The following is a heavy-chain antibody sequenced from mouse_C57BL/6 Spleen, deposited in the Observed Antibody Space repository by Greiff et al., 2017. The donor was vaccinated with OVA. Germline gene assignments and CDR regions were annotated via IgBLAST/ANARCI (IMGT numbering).Heavy chain of an antibody. CDR3: AIERYGPWFAY. Sequence: QVQLKQPGAELVKPGASVKVSCKASGYTFTSYWMHWVKQRPGQGLEWIGRIHPSDSDTNYNQKFKGKATLTVDKSSSTAYMQLSSLTSEDSAVYYCAIERYGPWFAYWGQGTLVTVSA. CDR1: GYTFTSYW. D-gene: IGHD2-10*02. J-gene: IGHJ3*01. CDR2: IHPSDSDT. V-gene: IGHV1-74*01.